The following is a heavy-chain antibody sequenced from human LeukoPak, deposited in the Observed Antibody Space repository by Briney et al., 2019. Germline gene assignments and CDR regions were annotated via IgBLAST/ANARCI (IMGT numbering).Heavy chain of an antibody. D-gene: IGHD3-22*01. J-gene: IGHJ5*02. CDR1: GFTFSSYA. CDR2: ISYDGSNK. V-gene: IGHV3-30-3*01. CDR3: ARDKAYYYDSSGLWNWFDP. Sequence: GGSLRLSCAASGFTFSSYAMHWVRQAPGKGLEWVAVISYDGSNKYYADSVKGRFTISRDNSKNTLYLQMNSLRAEDTAVYYCARDKAYYYDSSGLWNWFDPWGQGTLVTVSS.